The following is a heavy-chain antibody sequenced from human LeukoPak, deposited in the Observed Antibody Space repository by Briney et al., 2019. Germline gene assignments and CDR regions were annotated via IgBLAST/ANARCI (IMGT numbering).Heavy chain of an antibody. CDR1: GFTFSSYW. J-gene: IGHJ4*02. D-gene: IGHD6-19*01. V-gene: IGHV3-74*01. CDR2: INTDGSST. Sequence: PGGSLRLSCAASGFTFSSYWMHWVRQAPGKGLVWVSRINTDGSSTSYADSVKGRFTISRDNAKNTLYLQMNSLRAEDTAVYYCAKVPMDAGWLVLDYWGQGTLVTVSS. CDR3: AKVPMDAGWLVLDY.